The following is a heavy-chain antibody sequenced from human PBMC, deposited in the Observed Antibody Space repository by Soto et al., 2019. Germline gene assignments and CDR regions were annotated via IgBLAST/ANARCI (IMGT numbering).Heavy chain of an antibody. CDR3: ASDSSGWGGMDV. V-gene: IGHV1-69*13. Sequence: GASVKVSCKASGDSFGSYAVSWVRQAPGQGLEWMGAIIPVFGTTNYTQKFQGRVTITADDSTTTAYMELSSLRSEDTAVYYCASDSSGWGGMDVWGQGTTVTVSS. J-gene: IGHJ6*02. CDR1: GDSFGSYA. CDR2: IIPVFGTT. D-gene: IGHD6-19*01.